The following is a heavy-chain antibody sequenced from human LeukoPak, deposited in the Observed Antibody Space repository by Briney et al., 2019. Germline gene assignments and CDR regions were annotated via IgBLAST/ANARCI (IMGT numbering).Heavy chain of an antibody. J-gene: IGHJ3*02. V-gene: IGHV4-30-4*08. Sequence: SETLSLTCTVSGGSISSGDYYWSWIRQPPGKGLEWIGYIYYSGSTYYNPSLKSRVTISVDTSKNQFSLKLSSVTAADTAVYYCARSQRRDGYRFDAFDIWGQGTMVTVSS. CDR2: IYYSGST. CDR3: ARSQRRDGYRFDAFDI. D-gene: IGHD5-24*01. CDR1: GGSISSGDYY.